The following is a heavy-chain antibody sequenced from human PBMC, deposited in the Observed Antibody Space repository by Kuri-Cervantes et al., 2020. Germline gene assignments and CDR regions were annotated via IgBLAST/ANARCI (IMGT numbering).Heavy chain of an antibody. D-gene: IGHD3-3*01. CDR2: MSPDGSKQ. CDR1: GFTFSVYV. J-gene: IGHJ4*02. V-gene: IGHV3-30-3*01. Sequence: LSLTCATSGFTFSVYVIYWVRQTPAKGLEWVALMSPDGSKQSYAASVKGRFTISRDNAMNSLHLQMNSLRAEDTAVYYCARTDNDFWSGHNYWGQGTLVTVSS. CDR3: ARTDNDFWSGHNY.